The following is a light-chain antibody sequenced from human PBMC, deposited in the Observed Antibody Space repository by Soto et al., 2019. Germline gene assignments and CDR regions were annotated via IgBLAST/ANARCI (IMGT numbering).Light chain of an antibody. Sequence: QSALTQPPSASGSPGQSVTISCTGTSSDVGGYNYVSWYQQHPGKAPKLMIYEVSKRPSGVPDRFSGSKSGNTASLTVSGLQDEDEADYYCISYAGSNNWNFGTGTKLTVL. CDR2: EVS. CDR1: SSDVGGYNY. CDR3: ISYAGSNNWN. V-gene: IGLV2-8*01. J-gene: IGLJ1*01.